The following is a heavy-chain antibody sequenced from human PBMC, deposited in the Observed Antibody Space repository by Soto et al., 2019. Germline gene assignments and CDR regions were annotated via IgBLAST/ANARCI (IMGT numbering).Heavy chain of an antibody. CDR2: IYPGDSDT. V-gene: IGHV5-51*01. Sequence: PGESLKISCKGSGYSFTIYWIGWVRQMPGKGLEWMGIIYPGDSDTRYSPSFQGQVTISADKSISTAYLQWSSLKASDTAMYYCARLPGYYDSSAPTDYWGQGTLVTVSS. J-gene: IGHJ4*02. D-gene: IGHD3-22*01. CDR1: GYSFTIYW. CDR3: ARLPGYYDSSAPTDY.